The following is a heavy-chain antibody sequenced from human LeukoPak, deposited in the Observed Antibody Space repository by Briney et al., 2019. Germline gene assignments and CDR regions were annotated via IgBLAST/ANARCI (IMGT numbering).Heavy chain of an antibody. J-gene: IGHJ3*02. CDR2: IYDSGMT. V-gene: IGHV4-59*01. Sequence: PSETLSLTFCVSCRPISNYFWSWVRQPPAKGLEWIGYIYDSGMTNYNPSLKSRVTISVDTSKNQFSLKLSSVAAADRAVYYCASLTTAEAFDIWGQETMVTVS. D-gene: IGHD3-22*01. CDR3: ASLTTAEAFDI. CDR1: CRPISNYF.